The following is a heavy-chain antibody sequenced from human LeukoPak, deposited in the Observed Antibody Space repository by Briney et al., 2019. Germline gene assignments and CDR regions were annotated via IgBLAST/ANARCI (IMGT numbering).Heavy chain of an antibody. Sequence: ASVKVSCKASGGTFSSYAISWVRQAPGQGLEWMGRIIPILGIANYAQKFQGRVTITADKSTSTAYMELRSLRSDDTAVYYCARDITGYSSGWYDYWGQGTLVTVSS. V-gene: IGHV1-69*04. CDR3: ARDITGYSSGWYDY. J-gene: IGHJ4*02. CDR1: GGTFSSYA. CDR2: IIPILGIA. D-gene: IGHD6-19*01.